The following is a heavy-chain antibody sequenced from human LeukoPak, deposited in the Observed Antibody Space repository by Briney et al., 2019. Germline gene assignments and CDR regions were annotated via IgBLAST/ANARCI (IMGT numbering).Heavy chain of an antibody. CDR3: ARVTGYRIEDYFDY. CDR2: IYYSGST. Sequence: SETLSLTCTVSGGSISSYYWSWIRQPPGKGLEWIGYIYYSGSTNYNPSLKTRVTISVETSKNEFSLKLRSVTAADTAVYYCARVTGYRIEDYFDYWGQGTLVTVSS. D-gene: IGHD6-13*01. J-gene: IGHJ4*02. CDR1: GGSISSYY. V-gene: IGHV4-59*01.